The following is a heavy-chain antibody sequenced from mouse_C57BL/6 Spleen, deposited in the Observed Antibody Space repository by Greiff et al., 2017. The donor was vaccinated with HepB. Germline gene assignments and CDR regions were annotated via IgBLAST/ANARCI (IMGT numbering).Heavy chain of an antibody. Sequence: VQLVESGAELVRPGASVTLSCKASGYTFTDYEMHWVKQTPVHGLEWIGAIDPETGGTAYNQKFKGKAILTADKYSSTAYMELRSLTSEDSAVYYCTRSDDGYYRYWFAYWGQGTLVTVSA. D-gene: IGHD2-3*01. J-gene: IGHJ3*01. CDR3: TRSDDGYYRYWFAY. CDR2: IDPETGGT. CDR1: GYTFTDYE. V-gene: IGHV1-15*01.